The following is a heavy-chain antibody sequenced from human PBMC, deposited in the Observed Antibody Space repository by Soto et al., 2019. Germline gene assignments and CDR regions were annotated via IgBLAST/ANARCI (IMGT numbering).Heavy chain of an antibody. CDR1: GFTVSGSA. CDR2: IRSKTNSYAT. CDR3: TSHLRELSFPRAFII. J-gene: IGHJ3*02. D-gene: IGHD3-16*02. V-gene: IGHV3-73*01. Sequence: EVQLVESGGGLVQPGGSLKLSCAASGFTVSGSAVHWVRQASGKGLEWVGRIRSKTNSYATAYAASVKGRFTISSDDSKNKAYLHMNSLKTDDTAVYYFTSHLRELSFPRAFIIWGQGTMFTVSS.